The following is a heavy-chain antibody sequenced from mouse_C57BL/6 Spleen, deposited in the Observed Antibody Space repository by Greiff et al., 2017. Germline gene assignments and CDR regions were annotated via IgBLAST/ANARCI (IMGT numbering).Heavy chain of an antibody. CDR3: AREGRTDTFDY. CDR2: ISDGGSYT. V-gene: IGHV5-4*01. CDR1: GFTFSSYA. Sequence: EVKLVESGGGLVKPGGSLKLSCAASGFTFSSYAMTWVRQTPEKRLEWVATISDGGSYTYYPDNVKGPFTISRDNATNNLYLQMSHLKSEDTAMYYCAREGRTDTFDYWGQGTTLTVSS. D-gene: IGHD4-1*01. J-gene: IGHJ2*01.